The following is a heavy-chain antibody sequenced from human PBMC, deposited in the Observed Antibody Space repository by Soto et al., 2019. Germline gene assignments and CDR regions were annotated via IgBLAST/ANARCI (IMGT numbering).Heavy chain of an antibody. V-gene: IGHV4-31*03. Sequence: PSETLSLTCTVSGGSISSGGYYWSWIRQHPGKGLEWIGYIYYSGSTYYNPSLKSRVTISVDTSKNQFSLKLSSVTAADTAVYYGAGESYPYGMDVWGKGTTVTVSS. J-gene: IGHJ6*04. CDR1: GGSISSGGYY. CDR2: IYYSGST. CDR3: AGESYPYGMDV.